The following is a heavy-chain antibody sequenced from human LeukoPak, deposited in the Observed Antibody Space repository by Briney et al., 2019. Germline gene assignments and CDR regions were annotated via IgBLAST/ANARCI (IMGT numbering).Heavy chain of an antibody. V-gene: IGHV4-39*07. J-gene: IGHJ4*02. CDR1: GGSISSSSYY. Sequence: SETLSLTCTVSGGSISSSSYYWGWIRQPPGKGLEWIGSISYSGSTYYNPSLKSRVTISVDTSKNQFSLKLSSVTAADTAVYYCARVFTSYSSGWYYFDYWGQGTLVTVSS. D-gene: IGHD6-19*01. CDR2: ISYSGST. CDR3: ARVFTSYSSGWYYFDY.